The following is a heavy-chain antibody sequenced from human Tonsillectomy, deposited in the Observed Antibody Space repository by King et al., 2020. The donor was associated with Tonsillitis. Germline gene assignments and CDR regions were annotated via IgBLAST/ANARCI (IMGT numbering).Heavy chain of an antibody. J-gene: IGHJ6*02. CDR2: ISAHNGKT. V-gene: IGHV1-18*04. CDR3: ARGPYFTETAYFYGMDV. Sequence: QLVQSGTEVKKPGASVKVSCKASGYTFTSHGITWVRQAPGQGLEWMGWISAHNGKTDFAQKLQGRVTMTTDTSTSTAHMDLRSLRSDDTAVYYCARGPYFTETAYFYGMDVWGQGTTVTVSS. CDR1: GYTFTSHG. D-gene: IGHD2/OR15-2a*01.